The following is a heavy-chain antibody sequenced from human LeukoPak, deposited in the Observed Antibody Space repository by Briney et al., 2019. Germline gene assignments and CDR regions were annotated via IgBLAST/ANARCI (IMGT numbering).Heavy chain of an antibody. D-gene: IGHD3-22*01. CDR1: GGSFSGYY. Sequence: PSETLSLTCAVYGGSFSGYYWSWIRQPPGKGLEWIGEINHSGSTNYNPSLKSRVTISVDTSKNQFSLKLSSVTAADTAVYYCARGSPSFGYYDSSGYYLGYYYYMDVWGKGTTVTVCS. CDR2: INHSGST. CDR3: ARGSPSFGYYDSSGYYLGYYYYMDV. V-gene: IGHV4-34*01. J-gene: IGHJ6*03.